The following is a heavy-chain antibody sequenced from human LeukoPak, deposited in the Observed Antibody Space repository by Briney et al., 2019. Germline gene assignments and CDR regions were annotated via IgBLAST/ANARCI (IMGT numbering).Heavy chain of an antibody. CDR3: TRDANWNPDY. J-gene: IGHJ4*02. V-gene: IGHV3-9*01. CDR1: GFTFDDYA. D-gene: IGHD1-1*01. Sequence: GGSLRLSCAASGFTFDDYAMHWVRQAPGKGLEWVSGISWNSGSTYYADSVKGRFTISRDNAKNTLYLQMNSLRAEDTAVYYCTRDANWNPDYWGQGTLVTVSS. CDR2: ISWNSGST.